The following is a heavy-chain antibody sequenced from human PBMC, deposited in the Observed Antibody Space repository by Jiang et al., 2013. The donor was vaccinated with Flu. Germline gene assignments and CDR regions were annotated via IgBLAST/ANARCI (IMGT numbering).Heavy chain of an antibody. CDR1: GGTFSSYA. Sequence: SGAEVKKPGSSVKVSCKASGGTFSSYAISWVRQAPGQGLEWMGGIIPIFGTANYAQKFQGRVTITADESTSTAYMELSSLRSEDTAVYYCARDQVVITRSYYYYYGMDVWGQGTTVTVSS. D-gene: IGHD3-22*01. CDR2: IIPIFGTA. CDR3: ARDQVVITRSYYYYYGMDV. V-gene: IGHV1-69*01. J-gene: IGHJ6*02.